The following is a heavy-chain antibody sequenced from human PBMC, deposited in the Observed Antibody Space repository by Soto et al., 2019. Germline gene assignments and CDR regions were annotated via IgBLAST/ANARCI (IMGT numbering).Heavy chain of an antibody. D-gene: IGHD5-18*01. CDR3: ARLPWIQLWLGAFDI. CDR2: ISAYNGNT. J-gene: IGHJ3*02. CDR1: GYTFTSYG. Sequence: ASVKVSCKASGYTFTSYGISWVRQAPGQGLEWMGWISAYNGNTNYAQKLQGRVTMTTDTSTSTAYMELRSLRSDDTAVYYCARLPWIQLWLGAFDIWGQGTIVTVSS. V-gene: IGHV1-18*01.